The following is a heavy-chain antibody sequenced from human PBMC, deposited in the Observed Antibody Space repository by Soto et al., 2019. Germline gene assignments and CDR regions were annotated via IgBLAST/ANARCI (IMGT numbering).Heavy chain of an antibody. CDR3: ARGSYGYVGYFDY. V-gene: IGHV4-31*03. CDR1: GGSISSGGYY. D-gene: IGHD5-18*01. CDR2: IYYSGST. Sequence: SETLSLTCTVSGGSISSGGYYWSWIRQHPGKGLEWIGYIYYSGSTYYNPSLKSRVTISVDTSKNQFSPKLSSVTAADTAVYYCARGSYGYVGYFDYWGQGTLVTVSS. J-gene: IGHJ4*02.